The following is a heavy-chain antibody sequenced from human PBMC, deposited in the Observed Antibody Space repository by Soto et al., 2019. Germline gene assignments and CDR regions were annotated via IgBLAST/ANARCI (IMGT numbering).Heavy chain of an antibody. J-gene: IGHJ6*02. D-gene: IGHD3-3*01. CDR1: GFTFSNAW. Sequence: PGGSLRLSCAASGFTFSNAWMNWVRQAPGKGLEWVGRIKSKTDGGTTDYAAPVKGRFTISRDDSKNTLYLQMNSLKTEDTAVYYCTTGQRNYDFWSGYSSYYYYYGMDVWGQGTTVTISS. V-gene: IGHV3-15*07. CDR2: IKSKTDGGTT. CDR3: TTGQRNYDFWSGYSSYYYYYGMDV.